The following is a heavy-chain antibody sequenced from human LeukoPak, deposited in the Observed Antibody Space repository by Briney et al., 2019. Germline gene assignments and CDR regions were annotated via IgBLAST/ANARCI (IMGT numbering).Heavy chain of an antibody. CDR2: ISGSGGST. CDR1: GLPFSSSA. V-gene: IGHV3-23*01. J-gene: IGHJ4*02. CDR3: AKSKGYQGVYYGSSGYPYFDY. Sequence: PGGSLRLSCAASGLPFSSSAISWVRQAPGKGLEWVSAISGSGGSTNYAASVKGRCNISRDNSKTTLYLQMSSLRAEDTAVYYCAKSKGYQGVYYGSSGYPYFDYLGQGTLVTVSS. D-gene: IGHD3-22*01.